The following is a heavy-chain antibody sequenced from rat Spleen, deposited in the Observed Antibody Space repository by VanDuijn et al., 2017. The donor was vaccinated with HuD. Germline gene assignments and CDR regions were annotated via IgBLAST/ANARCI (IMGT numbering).Heavy chain of an antibody. CDR2: ISTGGGNT. CDR3: ARHQVVYYGSNWFAY. V-gene: IGHV5-25*01. J-gene: IGHJ3*01. Sequence: EVQLVESGGGLVQPGRSLKLSCAASGFTFSDYNMAWVRQAPKKGLEWVASISTGGGNTYYRDSVRGRFTISRDNAKSTQYLQMDSLRSEDTATYYCARHQVVYYGSNWFAYWGQGTLVTVSS. D-gene: IGHD1-6*01. CDR1: GFTFSDYN.